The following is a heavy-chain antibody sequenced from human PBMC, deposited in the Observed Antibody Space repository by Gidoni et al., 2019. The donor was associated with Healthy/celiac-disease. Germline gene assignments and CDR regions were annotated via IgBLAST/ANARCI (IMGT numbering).Heavy chain of an antibody. D-gene: IGHD3-10*01. CDR1: GASIILSISY. CDR2: IYYSGST. J-gene: IGHJ6*02. Sequence: QLQLQEPVPGLVNPPETLPLTSPVSGASIILSISYWGWSRQPPGKGLEWIGSIYYSGSTYYNPALKSRVTISVDTSKNQFSLKLSSVTAADTAVYYCASEYYYGSGNNYYYYGMDVWGQGTTVTVSS. V-gene: IGHV4-39*01. CDR3: ASEYYYGSGNNYYYYGMDV.